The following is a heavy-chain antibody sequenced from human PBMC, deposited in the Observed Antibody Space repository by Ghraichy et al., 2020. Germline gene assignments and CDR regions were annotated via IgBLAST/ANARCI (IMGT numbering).Heavy chain of an antibody. CDR3: ARGHRRIAGR. V-gene: IGHV4-34*01. D-gene: IGHD6-6*01. CDR1: GGSFSGYY. CDR2: INHNGST. J-gene: IGHJ4*02. Sequence: SETLSLTCAVYGGSFSGYYWSWIRQPPGKGLEWIGEINHNGSTNYNPSLKSRVTISVDTSKNQFSLKLSSVTAADTAVYYCARGHRRIAGRWGQGTLVTVSS.